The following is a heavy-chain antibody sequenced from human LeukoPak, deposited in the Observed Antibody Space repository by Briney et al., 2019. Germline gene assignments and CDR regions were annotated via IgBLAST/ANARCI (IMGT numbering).Heavy chain of an antibody. CDR3: ARGRGSYSFDY. CDR1: RYTFTGYY. D-gene: IGHD1-26*01. J-gene: IGHJ4*02. CDR2: INPNSGDT. Sequence: ASVKVSCKASRYTFTGYYIHWVRLAPGQGLEWMGWINPNSGDTNYAQKFQGRDTMTRDTSISTAYLELSRLRSDDTAVYYCARGRGSYSFDYWGQGTLVTVSS. V-gene: IGHV1-2*02.